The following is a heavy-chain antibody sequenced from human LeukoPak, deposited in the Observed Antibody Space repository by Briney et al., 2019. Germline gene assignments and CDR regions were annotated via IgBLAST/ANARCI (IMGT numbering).Heavy chain of an antibody. CDR2: IYYSGST. V-gene: IGHV4-31*03. D-gene: IGHD3-22*01. J-gene: IGHJ3*02. Sequence: SETLSLTCTVSGGSISSGGYYWSWIRQHPGKGLEWIGYIYYSGSTYYNPSLKSRVTISVDTSKNQFSLKLSSVAAADTAVYYCARDGRKYYYDSSGPNDAFDIWGQGTMVTVSS. CDR3: ARDGRKYYYDSSGPNDAFDI. CDR1: GGSISSGGYY.